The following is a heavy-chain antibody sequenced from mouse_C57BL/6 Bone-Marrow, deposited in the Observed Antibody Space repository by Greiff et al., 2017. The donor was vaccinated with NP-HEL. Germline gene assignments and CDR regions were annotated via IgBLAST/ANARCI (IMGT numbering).Heavy chain of an antibody. CDR1: GFSLTSYG. D-gene: IGHD2-10*02. CDR3: AKHEEGICMPREAWCSY. CDR2: IWGGGST. Sequence: VQLQQSGPGLVAPSQSLSITCTVSGFSLTSYGVDWVRQPPGKGLEWLGVIWGGGSTNYNSALMSRLSISKDTSKSQVFLKMNSLQTDDTAMYFCAKHEEGICMPREAWCSYGGQGTRVTVSA. V-gene: IGHV2-9*01. J-gene: IGHJ3*01.